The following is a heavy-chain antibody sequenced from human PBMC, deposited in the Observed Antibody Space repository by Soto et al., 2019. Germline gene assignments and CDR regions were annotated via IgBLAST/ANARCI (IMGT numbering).Heavy chain of an antibody. J-gene: IGHJ4*02. CDR2: VSGSGSSP. CDR3: VKGKESGYRGAFDS. D-gene: IGHD5-18*01. V-gene: IGHV3-23*01. CDR1: GFNFGSYA. Sequence: GGSLRLSCAATGFNFGSYAMGWVRQAPGKGLEWVSGVSGSGSSPYYADSVKGRLTISKDKSKNTLYLDLNNLRSEDTAVYFCVKGKESGYRGAFDSWGQGTMVTVSS.